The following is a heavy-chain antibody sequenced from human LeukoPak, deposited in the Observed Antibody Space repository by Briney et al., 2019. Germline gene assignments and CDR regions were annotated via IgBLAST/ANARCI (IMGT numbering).Heavy chain of an antibody. J-gene: IGHJ6*02. CDR1: GYTFTSYD. Sequence: ASVKFSCKASGYTFTSYDINWVRQATGQGLEWMGWMNPNSGNTGYAQKFQGRVTMTRHTSISTAYMELSSLRSEDTAVYYCARGRVNYPYYGMDVWGQGTTVTVSS. D-gene: IGHD3-22*01. CDR3: ARGRVNYPYYGMDV. CDR2: MNPNSGNT. V-gene: IGHV1-8*01.